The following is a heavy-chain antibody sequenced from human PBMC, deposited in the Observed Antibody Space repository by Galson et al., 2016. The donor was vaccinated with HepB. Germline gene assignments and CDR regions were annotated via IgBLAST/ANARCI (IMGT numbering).Heavy chain of an antibody. CDR3: TTGHCRTSGCYGDY. V-gene: IGHV3-15*01. CDR2: SKSETDGETT. Sequence: SLRLSCAASGFTFSNAWMSWVRQAPGKGPEWVGRSKSETDGETTDYASPVKGRFTISRDDSKNTPSLQMNSLKTEDTAVYYCTTGHCRTSGCYGDYWGQGTLVTVSS. D-gene: IGHD2-2*01. CDR1: GFTFSNAW. J-gene: IGHJ4*02.